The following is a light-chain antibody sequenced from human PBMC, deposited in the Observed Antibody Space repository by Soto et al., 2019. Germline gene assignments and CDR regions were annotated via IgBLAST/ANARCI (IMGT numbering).Light chain of an antibody. V-gene: IGKV3-15*01. CDR3: QQYNNWPLEFT. CDR1: QRVSSN. CDR2: GAS. J-gene: IGKJ2*01. Sequence: EIVMTQSPATLSVSPGERATLSCRASQRVSSNLAWYQQNPGQAPRLLIYGASTRATGIPARFSGSGSGTEFTRTISSLQSEDFAVYYCQQYNNWPLEFTFGQGTKLEIK.